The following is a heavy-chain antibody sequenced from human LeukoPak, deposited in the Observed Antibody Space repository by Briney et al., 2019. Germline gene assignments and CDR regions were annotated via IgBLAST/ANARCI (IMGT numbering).Heavy chain of an antibody. V-gene: IGHV4-59*01. D-gene: IGHD2-2*01. CDR1: GGPISGYY. J-gene: IGHJ3*02. CDR3: ARAECRSTGCYAWRDGFHI. CDR2: IYFSGNA. Sequence: PSETLSLTCIVSGGPISGYYWSWIRQPPGRGLEWLGYIYFSGNADYNPSLKSRATISVDTSKNQFSLKLSSVTAADTAVYYCARAECRSTGCYAWRDGFHIWGQGTMVTVFS.